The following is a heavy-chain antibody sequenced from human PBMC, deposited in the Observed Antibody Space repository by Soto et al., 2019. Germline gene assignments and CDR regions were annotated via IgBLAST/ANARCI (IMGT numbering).Heavy chain of an antibody. D-gene: IGHD3-10*01. CDR1: GFTFSSYG. CDR2: IWYDGSNK. Sequence: QVQLVESGGGVVQPGRSLRLSCAASGFTFSSYGMHWVRQAPGKGLEWVAVIWYDGSNKYYADSVKGRFTISRDNSKNTLYRRINCLRAEDTAVYYCARDCDGSGGTNDLGYWGQGTLVTVSS. V-gene: IGHV3-33*01. J-gene: IGHJ4*02. CDR3: ARDCDGSGGTNDLGY.